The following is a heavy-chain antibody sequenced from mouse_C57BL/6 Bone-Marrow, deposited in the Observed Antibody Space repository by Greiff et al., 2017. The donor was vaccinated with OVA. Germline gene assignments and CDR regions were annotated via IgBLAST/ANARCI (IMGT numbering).Heavy chain of an antibody. V-gene: IGHV1-64*01. CDR3: AREGAYDYYAMDY. Sequence: QVQLQQPGAELVKPGASVKLSCKASGYTFTSYWMHWVKQRPGQGLEWIGMIHPNSGSTNYNEKFKSKATLTVDKSSSTAHMQLSSLTSEDSAVYYCAREGAYDYYAMDYWGQGTSVTVSS. CDR2: IHPNSGST. D-gene: IGHD3-3*01. J-gene: IGHJ4*01. CDR1: GYTFTSYW.